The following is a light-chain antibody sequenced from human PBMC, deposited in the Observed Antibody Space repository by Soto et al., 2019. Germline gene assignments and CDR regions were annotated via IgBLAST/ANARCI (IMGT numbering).Light chain of an antibody. CDR3: QQYYSYPPCT. Sequence: AIRMTQSPSSFSASTGDRVTITCRASQGISSYLAWYQQKPGKAPKLLIYAASTLQSGVPSRFSGSGSGTDFTLTICCLQSEDCATYYCQQYYSYPPCTFGQGTRLEIK. CDR1: QGISSY. V-gene: IGKV1-8*01. CDR2: AAS. J-gene: IGKJ5*01.